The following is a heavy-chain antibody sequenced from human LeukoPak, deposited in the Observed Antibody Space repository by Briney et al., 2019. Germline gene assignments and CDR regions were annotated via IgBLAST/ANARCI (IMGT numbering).Heavy chain of an antibody. Sequence: GGSLRLSCAASGFTFSNYAMNWVRQAPGKGLEWVAVISYDGSNKYYADSVKGRFTISRDNSKNTLYLQMNSLRAEDTAVYYCARGGIVVVPAALDIWGQGTMVTVSS. CDR2: ISYDGSNK. D-gene: IGHD2-2*01. V-gene: IGHV3-30*03. CDR1: GFTFSNYA. CDR3: ARGGIVVVPAALDI. J-gene: IGHJ3*02.